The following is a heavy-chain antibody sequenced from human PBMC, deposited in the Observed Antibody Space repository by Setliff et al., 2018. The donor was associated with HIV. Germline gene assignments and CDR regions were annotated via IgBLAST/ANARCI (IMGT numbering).Heavy chain of an antibody. CDR2: IYDSGVT. CDR3: TRRQWGTSGYYEFFQQ. J-gene: IGHJ1*01. Sequence: LSLTCSVSGATISRHFWSWIRQSPGKGLEWIGTIYDSGVTKYNPSLQTRVRVSVDTSKSHLSLSLTSVTPADTAVYYCTRRQWGTSGYYEFFQQWGQGSLVTSPQ. V-gene: IGHV4-59*11. CDR1: GATISRHF. D-gene: IGHD3-3*01.